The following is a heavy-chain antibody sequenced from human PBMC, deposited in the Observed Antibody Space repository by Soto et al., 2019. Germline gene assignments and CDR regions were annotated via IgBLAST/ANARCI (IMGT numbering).Heavy chain of an antibody. J-gene: IGHJ6*02. Sequence: ASVKVSCKPSGYTFSNYAMHWVRQGPGQRREWMGWINVDNGNTRYSQKFQGRVTVTRDTSASTAYMELSSLSSEDTAVYYCARDYYDSWSGFYDYYYGMDVWGQGTTVTVSS. D-gene: IGHD3-3*01. CDR1: GYTFSNYA. V-gene: IGHV1-3*01. CDR3: ARDYYDSWSGFYDYYYGMDV. CDR2: INVDNGNT.